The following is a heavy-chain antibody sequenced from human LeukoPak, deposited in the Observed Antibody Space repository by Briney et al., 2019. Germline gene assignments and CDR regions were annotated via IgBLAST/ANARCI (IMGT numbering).Heavy chain of an antibody. V-gene: IGHV3-74*01. D-gene: IGHD3-3*01. J-gene: IGHJ4*02. CDR3: ARASPMAVFGTGDS. CDR2: INTDGSTT. Sequence: GGSLRLSCAASGFTFSNYWMHWVRQAPGKGLLWVSRINTDGSTTTYADSVKGRFPISRDNAMNTLYLEMNSLSAEDTAVYYCARASPMAVFGTGDSWGQGTLVTVSS. CDR1: GFTFSNYW.